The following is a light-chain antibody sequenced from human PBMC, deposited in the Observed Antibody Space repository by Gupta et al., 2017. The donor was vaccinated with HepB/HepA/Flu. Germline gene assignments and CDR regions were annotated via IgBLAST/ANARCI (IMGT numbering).Light chain of an antibody. CDR1: QSVSSY. V-gene: IGKV3-11*01. Sequence: IVLTQSAATLSLSPGERATLSCRASQSVSSYLAWYQHKPSQAPRLLIYDESNRDTRITARFSGSGFGKYLSVTISSREQEEFAVYYCQQHSNWPPLTFGRGTKVDIK. CDR3: QQHSNWPPLT. J-gene: IGKJ4*01. CDR2: DES.